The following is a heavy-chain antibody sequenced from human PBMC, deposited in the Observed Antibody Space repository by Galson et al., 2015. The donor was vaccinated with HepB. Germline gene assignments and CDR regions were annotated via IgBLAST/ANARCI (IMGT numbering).Heavy chain of an antibody. J-gene: IGHJ4*02. V-gene: IGHV1-69*02. Sequence: SVKVSCKASGGTFSSYTISWVRQAPGQGLEWMGRIIPILGIANYAQKFQGRVTITADKSTSTTYMELSSLRSEDTAVYYCARGTAVAGTLQYFDYWGQGTLVTVSS. CDR2: IIPILGIA. CDR1: GGTFSSYT. D-gene: IGHD6-19*01. CDR3: ARGTAVAGTLQYFDY.